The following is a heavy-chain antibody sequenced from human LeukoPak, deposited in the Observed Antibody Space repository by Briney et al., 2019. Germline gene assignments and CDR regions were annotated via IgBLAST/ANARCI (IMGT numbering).Heavy chain of an antibody. CDR3: ARGYCSGGFCFDFDY. CDR2: IYHGGST. J-gene: IGHJ4*02. V-gene: IGHV4-38-2*02. D-gene: IGHD2-15*01. Sequence: SETLSLTCTVSGYSISSGYYWGWIRQPPGKGLEWIGSIYHGGSTYYNPSLKSRVTMSVDTSKNQFSLKLSSVTAADTAVYYCARGYCSGGFCFDFDYWGQGTLVTVSS. CDR1: GYSISSGYY.